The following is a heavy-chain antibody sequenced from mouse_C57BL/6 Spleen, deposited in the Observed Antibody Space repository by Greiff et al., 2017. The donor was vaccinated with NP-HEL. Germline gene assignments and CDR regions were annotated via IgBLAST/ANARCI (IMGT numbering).Heavy chain of an antibody. J-gene: IGHJ3*01. D-gene: IGHD2-4*01. CDR2: ISDGGSYT. CDR1: GFTFSSYA. Sequence: EVKLVESGGGLVKPGGSLKLSCAASGFTFSSYAMSWVRQTPEKRLEWVATISDGGSYTYYPDNVKGRFTISRDNAKNNLYLQMSKLKSEDTAMYYCARGGLTPFAYWGQGTLVTVSA. V-gene: IGHV5-4*03. CDR3: ARGGLTPFAY.